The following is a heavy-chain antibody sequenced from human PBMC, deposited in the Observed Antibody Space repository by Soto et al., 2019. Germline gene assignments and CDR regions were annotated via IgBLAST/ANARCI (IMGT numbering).Heavy chain of an antibody. V-gene: IGHV2-26*01. D-gene: IGHD1-1*01. Sequence: QVTLKESGPVLVKPTETLTLTCTVSGFSLSNARMGVSWIRQPPGKALEWLAHIFSNDEKSDSTSLNSRLTISKDTSKSQVVLTMTNMDTVDTATYFCARILLNFASRCYTRDPFDIWGQGTMVTVSS. J-gene: IGHJ3*02. CDR2: IFSNDEK. CDR3: ARILLNFASRCYTRDPFDI. CDR1: GFSLSNARMG.